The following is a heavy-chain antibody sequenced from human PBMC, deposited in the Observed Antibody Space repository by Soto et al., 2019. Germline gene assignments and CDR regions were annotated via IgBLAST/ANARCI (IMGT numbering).Heavy chain of an antibody. J-gene: IGHJ4*02. Sequence: QLQLQESGPGLVKPSETLSLTCSVSGDSISISSYYWGWVRQPPGKGLEWIGSIHYSGSTHYNPSLQSRVTISGDASKKQFSLKLGSVTAAEPAMSYCASTKEETLYFDYWGQGNLVTVSS. V-gene: IGHV4-39*01. CDR1: GDSISISSYY. CDR2: IHYSGST. D-gene: IGHD2-15*01. CDR3: ASTKEETLYFDY.